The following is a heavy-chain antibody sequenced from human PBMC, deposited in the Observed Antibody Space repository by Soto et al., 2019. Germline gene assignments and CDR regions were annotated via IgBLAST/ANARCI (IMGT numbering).Heavy chain of an antibody. V-gene: IGHV3-7*01. CDR1: GFTFSNFW. CDR2: MNPDGSAI. CDR3: ARHCNYCMDV. D-gene: IGHD2-21*02. Sequence: EMQLVESGGGLVQPGGSLRLSCAASGFTFSNFWMTWVRQTPGKGLEWVANMNPDGSAINYVDSVKGRCTISRDNAESSLSLQMNSLRAEDTAVFYCARHCNYCMDVWGRGTTVTVPS. J-gene: IGHJ6*03.